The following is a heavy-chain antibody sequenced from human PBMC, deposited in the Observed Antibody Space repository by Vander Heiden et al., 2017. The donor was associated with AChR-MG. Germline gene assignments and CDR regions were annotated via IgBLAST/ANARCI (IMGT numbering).Heavy chain of an antibody. CDR2: ISYDGSNK. V-gene: IGHV3-30*18. J-gene: IGHJ5*02. Sequence: QVQLVESGGGVVQPGRSLRLSCAASGFTFSSYGMHWVRQAPGKGLEWVAVISYDGSNKYYADSVKGRFTISRDNSKNTLYLQMNSLRAEDTAVYYCAKDGPGVATIPWFDPWGQGTLVTVSS. CDR3: AKDGPGVATIPWFDP. D-gene: IGHD5-12*01. CDR1: GFTFSSYG.